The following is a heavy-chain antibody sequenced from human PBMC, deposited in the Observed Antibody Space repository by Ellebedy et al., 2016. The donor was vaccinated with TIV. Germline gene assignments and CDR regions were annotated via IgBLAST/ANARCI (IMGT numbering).Heavy chain of an antibody. CDR1: GYTFTGYY. D-gene: IGHD2-15*01. V-gene: IGHV1-2*04. CDR3: ARVSGGGLLEIPPRSGSA. Sequence: AASVKVSCKASGYTFTGYYMHWVRQAPGQGLEWMGWINPNSGGTNYAQKFQGWVTMTRDTSISTAYMELRSLGSDDTAVYYCARVSGGGLLEIPPRSGSAWGQGTLVTVSS. J-gene: IGHJ5*02. CDR2: INPNSGGT.